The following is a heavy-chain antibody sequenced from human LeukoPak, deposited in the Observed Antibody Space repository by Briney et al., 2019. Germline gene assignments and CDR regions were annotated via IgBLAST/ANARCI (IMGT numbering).Heavy chain of an antibody. D-gene: IGHD6-19*01. CDR3: ARSEQWLVKMYYFDN. CDR1: GYTFSNYG. J-gene: IGHJ4*02. CDR2: NSVYNGDT. Sequence: ASVRVSCKASGYTFSNYGFSLVRQAPGEGLEWIGWNSVYNGDTNYAQEFQGRVSMTKDTSTSTAYMELRSLRSDDTAVYYCARSEQWLVKMYYFDNWGQGTLVTVSS. V-gene: IGHV1-18*01.